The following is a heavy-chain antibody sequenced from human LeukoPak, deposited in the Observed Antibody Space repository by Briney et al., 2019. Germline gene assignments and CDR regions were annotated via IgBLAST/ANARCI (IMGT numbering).Heavy chain of an antibody. CDR2: INHSGST. CDR1: GGSFSGYY. Sequence: SETLSLTCAVYGGSFSGYYWSWIRQPPGKGLEWIGEINHSGSTNYNPSLKSRVTISVDTSKNQFSLKLCSVTAADTAVYYCARGLGGIDYWGQGTLVTVSS. J-gene: IGHJ4*02. V-gene: IGHV4-34*01. D-gene: IGHD1-26*01. CDR3: ARGLGGIDY.